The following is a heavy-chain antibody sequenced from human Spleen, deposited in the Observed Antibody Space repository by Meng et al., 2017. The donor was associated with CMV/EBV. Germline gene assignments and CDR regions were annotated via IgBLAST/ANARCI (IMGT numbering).Heavy chain of an antibody. V-gene: IGHV3-48*03. J-gene: IGHJ4*02. CDR3: VVQQLVGG. Sequence: GESLKISCAGTGFIFGSYGMNWVRQAPGKGLEWLSYISTGDNMYYADSVKGRFAISRDNAKNSLFLQMNSLRAEDTAIYYCVVQQLVGGWGQGTLVTVSS. CDR1: GFIFGSYG. D-gene: IGHD6-13*01. CDR2: ISTGDNM.